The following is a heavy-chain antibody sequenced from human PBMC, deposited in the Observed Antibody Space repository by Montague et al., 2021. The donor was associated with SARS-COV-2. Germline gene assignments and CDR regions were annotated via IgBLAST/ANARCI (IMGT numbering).Heavy chain of an antibody. CDR2: IYSSGST. CDR1: GGSISSSSYF. J-gene: IGHJ5*02. Sequence: SETLSLTCTVSGGSISSSSYFWGWIRQPPGKGLEWIGSIYSSGSTYYNPSRKSRVTISVDTSKNQFSLKLSSVTAADTAVYYCARQSQAEFVLVGYTMGGWFDPWGQGTLVTVSS. V-gene: IGHV4-39*01. D-gene: IGHD1-26*01. CDR3: ARQSQAEFVLVGYTMGGWFDP.